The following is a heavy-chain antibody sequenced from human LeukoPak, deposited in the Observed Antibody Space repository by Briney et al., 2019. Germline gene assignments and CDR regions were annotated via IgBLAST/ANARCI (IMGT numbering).Heavy chain of an antibody. J-gene: IGHJ4*02. Sequence: GGSLRLSCAASGFTFSSFGMHWVRHAPGKGLEWVAVIRYDGNIKYYADSVKGRFTISRDNSKNTLYLQLNSLRAEETAVFYCAKAESHYYGSGSYSLDHWGQGTLVTVSS. CDR1: GFTFSSFG. CDR2: IRYDGNIK. D-gene: IGHD3-10*01. CDR3: AKAESHYYGSGSYSLDH. V-gene: IGHV3-30*02.